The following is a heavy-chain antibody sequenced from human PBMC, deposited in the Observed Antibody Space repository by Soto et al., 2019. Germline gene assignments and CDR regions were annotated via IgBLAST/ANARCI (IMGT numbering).Heavy chain of an antibody. Sequence: PGGSLRLSCAASGFTFSSYAMHWVRHAPGKGLEWVAVISYDGSNKYYADSVKGRFTISRDNSKNTLYLQMNSLRAEDTAVYYCARDSGTLRFLEWLPTALDYWGQGTLVTVSS. CDR2: ISYDGSNK. CDR1: GFTFSSYA. J-gene: IGHJ4*02. D-gene: IGHD3-3*01. V-gene: IGHV3-30-3*01. CDR3: ARDSGTLRFLEWLPTALDY.